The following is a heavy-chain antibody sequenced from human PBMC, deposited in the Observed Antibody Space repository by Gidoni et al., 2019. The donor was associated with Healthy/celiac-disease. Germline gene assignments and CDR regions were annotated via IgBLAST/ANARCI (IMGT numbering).Heavy chain of an antibody. CDR3: ARFSSSRGVGY. CDR2: INAGNGNT. CDR1: GYTFTSYA. D-gene: IGHD6-6*01. Sequence: QFPLVQSGAEVRKPGASVKVPCQASGYTFTSYAMHWVRQAPGQRLEWMGWINAGNGNTKYSQKFQGRVTITRDTSASTAYMELSSLRSEDTAVYYCARFSSSRGVGYWGQGTLVTVSS. J-gene: IGHJ4*02. V-gene: IGHV1-3*01.